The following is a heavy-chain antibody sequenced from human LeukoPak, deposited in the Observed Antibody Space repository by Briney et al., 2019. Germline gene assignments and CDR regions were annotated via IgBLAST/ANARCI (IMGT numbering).Heavy chain of an antibody. D-gene: IGHD6-13*01. V-gene: IGHV4-34*01. J-gene: IGHJ5*02. CDR1: GGSFSGYY. CDR3: ARDLRRSSWYFFLVYNWFDP. Sequence: SETLSLTCAVYGGSFSGYYWSWIRQPPGKGLEWIGEINHSGSTNYNPSLKSRVTISVDTSKNQFSLQLNSVTPEDTAVYYCARDLRRSSWYFFLVYNWFDPWGQGTLVTVSS. CDR2: INHSGST.